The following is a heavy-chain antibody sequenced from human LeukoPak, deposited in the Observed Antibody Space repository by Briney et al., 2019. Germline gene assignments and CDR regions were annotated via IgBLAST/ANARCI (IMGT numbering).Heavy chain of an antibody. CDR3: AKGGSPSCYSSSGY. D-gene: IGHD2-2*01. CDR2: ICGSDGSR. CDR1: GFTFSTYA. V-gene: IGHV3-23*01. J-gene: IGHJ4*02. Sequence: HGVSLRLSCAASGFTFSTYAMSWVRQAPGKGLEWVSAICGSDGSRYYARSVKGRFTISRDNSKNTLYLQMNSLRGEDTAVYYCAKGGSPSCYSSSGYWGQGTLVTVSS.